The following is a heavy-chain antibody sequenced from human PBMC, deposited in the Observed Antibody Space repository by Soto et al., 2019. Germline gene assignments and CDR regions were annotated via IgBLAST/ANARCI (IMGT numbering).Heavy chain of an antibody. Sequence: SETLSLTCAVYGGSFSGYYWSWIRQPPGKGLEWIGEINHSGSTNYNPSLKSRVTISVDTSKNQFSLKLSSVTAADTAVYYCARGPLPGLLMFYYWGQGTLVTVSS. J-gene: IGHJ4*02. CDR1: GGSFSGYY. D-gene: IGHD2-15*01. CDR2: INHSGST. V-gene: IGHV4-34*01. CDR3: ARGPLPGLLMFYY.